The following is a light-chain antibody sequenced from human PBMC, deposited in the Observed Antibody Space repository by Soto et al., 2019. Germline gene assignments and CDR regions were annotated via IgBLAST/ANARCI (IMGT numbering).Light chain of an antibody. V-gene: IGKV4-1*01. J-gene: IGKJ4*01. CDR2: WAS. CDR3: QQYYSTPPT. Sequence: IVMTQSPGSLAVSLGEGATINCRSSQSVLHSSYKNNYLAWYQQKPGQPPKLLIYWASTRESGVPDRFSGSGSWTDFTLTISSLQAEDVAVYYCQQYYSTPPTFGGGTKVEIK. CDR1: QSVLHSSYKNNY.